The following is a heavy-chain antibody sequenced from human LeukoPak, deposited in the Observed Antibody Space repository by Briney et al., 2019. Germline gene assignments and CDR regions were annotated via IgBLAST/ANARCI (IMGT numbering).Heavy chain of an antibody. CDR2: ISGSAGST. D-gene: IGHD6-13*01. CDR3: AKVVLAAAMN. Sequence: GGSLRLSCAASGFTFSNAWMSWVRQAPGKGLEWVSAISGSAGSTYYADSLRGRFTISRDNSKNTLFLQMNSLRADDTAIYYCAKVVLAAAMNWGQGTLVTVSS. J-gene: IGHJ4*02. V-gene: IGHV3-23*01. CDR1: GFTFSNAW.